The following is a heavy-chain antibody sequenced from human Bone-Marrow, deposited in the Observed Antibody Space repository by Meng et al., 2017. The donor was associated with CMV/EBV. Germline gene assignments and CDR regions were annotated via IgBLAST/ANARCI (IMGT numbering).Heavy chain of an antibody. Sequence: SLKISCSASGLTFSSFEMNWVRQAPGKGLEWVSYISSSGSTIYYADSLKGRFTISRDNAKNPLYLQMNSLRAEDTAVYYCARSWGGGIVVVPADEYGIAFWGQGPTVTCSS. J-gene: IGHJ6*01. CDR1: GLTFSSFE. D-gene: IGHD2-2*01. CDR3: ARSWGGGIVVVPADEYGIAF. CDR2: ISSSGSTI. V-gene: IGHV3-48*03.